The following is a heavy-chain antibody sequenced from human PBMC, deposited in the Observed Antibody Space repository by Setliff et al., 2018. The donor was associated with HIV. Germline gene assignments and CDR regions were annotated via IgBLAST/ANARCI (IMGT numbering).Heavy chain of an antibody. D-gene: IGHD5-18*01. J-gene: IGHJ4*02. CDR1: GGSISSYH. V-gene: IGHV4-4*08. CDR3: GRLSDTAMASFDS. Sequence: KASETLSLTCRVSGGSISSYHWSWIRQPPGKGLEWIGHIYKSGNANYSPSLKGRVTISADTSRNQFSLKLTSVTAADTAIYYCGRLSDTAMASFDSWGQGTLVTVSS. CDR2: IYKSGNA.